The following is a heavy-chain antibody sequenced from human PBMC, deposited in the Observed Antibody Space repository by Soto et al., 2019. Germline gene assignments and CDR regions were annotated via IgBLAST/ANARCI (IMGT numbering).Heavy chain of an antibody. CDR2: ISGSGGST. D-gene: IGHD2-15*01. CDR1: GFTFSSYA. Sequence: GGSLRLSCAASGFTFSSYAMSWVRQAPGKGLEWVSAISGSGGSTYYADSVKGRFTISRDNSKNTLYLQMNSLRAEDTAVYYCAKVRGYCSGGSCYSGAFDIWGQGTMVTVSS. V-gene: IGHV3-23*01. CDR3: AKVRGYCSGGSCYSGAFDI. J-gene: IGHJ3*02.